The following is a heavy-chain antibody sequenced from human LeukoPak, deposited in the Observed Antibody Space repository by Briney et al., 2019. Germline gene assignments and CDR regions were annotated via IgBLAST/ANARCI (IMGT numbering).Heavy chain of an antibody. Sequence: GGSLRLSCAASGFTFSDYYMSWIRQAPGKGLEWVANIKQDGSEKYYVDSVKGRFTISRDNAKNSLYLQMNSLRAEDTAVYYCAKSPREGFWSGYYTPYYFDYWGQGTLVTVSS. V-gene: IGHV3-7*01. CDR1: GFTFSDYY. CDR2: IKQDGSEK. CDR3: AKSPREGFWSGYYTPYYFDY. J-gene: IGHJ4*02. D-gene: IGHD3-3*01.